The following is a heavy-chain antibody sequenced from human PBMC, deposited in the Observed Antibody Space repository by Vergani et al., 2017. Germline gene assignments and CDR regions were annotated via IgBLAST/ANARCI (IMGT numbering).Heavy chain of an antibody. Sequence: QVQLQESGPGLVKPSETLSLTCTVSGGSISSYYWSWIRQPPGKGLEWIGYIYYSGSTNYNPSLKSRVTISVDTSKNQFSLKLSSVTAADTAVYYCARQVEMATFWGVYYFDYWGQGTLVTVSS. CDR2: IYYSGST. V-gene: IGHV4-59*08. D-gene: IGHD5-24*01. J-gene: IGHJ4*02. CDR1: GGSISSYY. CDR3: ARQVEMATFWGVYYFDY.